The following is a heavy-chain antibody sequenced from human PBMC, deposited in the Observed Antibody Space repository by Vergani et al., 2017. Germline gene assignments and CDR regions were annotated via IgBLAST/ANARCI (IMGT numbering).Heavy chain of an antibody. V-gene: IGHV4-59*01. Sequence: QVQLQESGPGLVKPSETLSLTCTVSGGPISSYYWSWIRQPPGKGLEWIGYIYYSGSTNYNPSLKSRVTISVDTSKNQFSLKLSSVTAVDTAVYYGARTYRTGNWFDPWGQGTLVTVSS. CDR3: ARTYRTGNWFDP. D-gene: IGHD1-14*01. J-gene: IGHJ5*02. CDR2: IYYSGST. CDR1: GGPISSYY.